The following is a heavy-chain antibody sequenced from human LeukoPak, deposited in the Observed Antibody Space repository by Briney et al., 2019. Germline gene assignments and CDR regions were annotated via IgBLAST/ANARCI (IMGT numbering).Heavy chain of an antibody. J-gene: IGHJ4*02. CDR3: ARENCSGGSCYFDTLAYFDY. CDR1: GGTFSSYA. D-gene: IGHD2-15*01. V-gene: IGHV1-69*13. Sequence: SVKVSCKASGGTFSSYAISWVRQAPGQGLEWMGGIIPIFGTANYAQKFQARVTITADESTSTAYMKLSSLRSEDTAVYYCARENCSGGSCYFDTLAYFDYWGQGTLVTVSS. CDR2: IIPIFGTA.